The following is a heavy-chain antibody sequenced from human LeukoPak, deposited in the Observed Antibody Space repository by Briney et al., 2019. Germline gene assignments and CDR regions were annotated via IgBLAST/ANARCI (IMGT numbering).Heavy chain of an antibody. D-gene: IGHD4-17*01. CDR3: ANLYGDYGGN. Sequence: GGSLRLSCATSGSTFKNYALSWVRQPPGKGLEWVSAITASGSTSYADSVKGRFTISRDNSKNTLYLQMNSLRAEDTAVYFCANLYGDYGGNWGQGTLVTVSS. J-gene: IGHJ4*02. CDR1: GSTFKNYA. V-gene: IGHV3-23*01. CDR2: ITASGST.